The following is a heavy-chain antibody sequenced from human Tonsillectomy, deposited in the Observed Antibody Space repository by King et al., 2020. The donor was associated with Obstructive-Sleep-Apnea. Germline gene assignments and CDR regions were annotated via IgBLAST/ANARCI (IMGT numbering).Heavy chain of an antibody. Sequence: DVQLVESGGGLVQPGRSQRLSCAASGFTFDDYAMHWVRQAPGKGLEWVSGISWNSGSIGYADSVKGRFTISRDNAKNSLYLQMNSLRAEDTALYYCAKDIRFGESGYFDYWGQGTLVTVSS. D-gene: IGHD3-10*01. J-gene: IGHJ4*02. CDR2: ISWNSGSI. V-gene: IGHV3-9*01. CDR3: AKDIRFGESGYFDY. CDR1: GFTFDDYA.